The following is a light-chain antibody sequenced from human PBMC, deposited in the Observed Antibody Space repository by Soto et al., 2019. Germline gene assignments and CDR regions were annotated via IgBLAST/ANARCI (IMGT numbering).Light chain of an antibody. Sequence: EIVMTQSPATLSVSPGERATLSCRASQNVGNNLVWYQQKPGQAPRLLIYGASTRAAGIPDRFSGSGSGTEFTLTISGLQSDDFAVYYCQQYGSSLFGGGTKVDIK. CDR1: QNVGNN. J-gene: IGKJ4*01. V-gene: IGKV3-15*01. CDR2: GAS. CDR3: QQYGSSL.